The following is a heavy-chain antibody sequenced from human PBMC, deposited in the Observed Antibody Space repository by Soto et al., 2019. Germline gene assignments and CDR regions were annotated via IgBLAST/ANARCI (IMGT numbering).Heavy chain of an antibody. CDR2: IGNSGTST. V-gene: IGHV3-23*01. J-gene: IGHJ3*02. D-gene: IGHD6-19*01. Sequence: PGGTLRLSRAASGFTFTTFAMSWVRQAPGKGLEWVSSIGNSGTSTYYADSVKGRFTVSRDNSKNTLYLQMNSLKAEDTAVYYCTKGFSGWPQTRTFDIWGQGTMVTVSS. CDR1: GFTFTTFA. CDR3: TKGFSGWPQTRTFDI.